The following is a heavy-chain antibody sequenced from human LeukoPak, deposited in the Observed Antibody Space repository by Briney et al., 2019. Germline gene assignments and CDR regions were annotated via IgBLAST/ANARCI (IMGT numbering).Heavy chain of an antibody. CDR3: ARLTPTTPLLWFGELLKLDYFDY. D-gene: IGHD3-10*01. Sequence: SETLSLTCTVSGGSISSSSYYRGWIRQPPGKGLEWIGSIYYSGSTYYNPSLKSRVTISVDTSKNQFSLKLSSVTAADTAVYYCARLTPTTPLLWFGELLKLDYFDYWGQGTLVTVSS. CDR2: IYYSGST. J-gene: IGHJ4*02. CDR1: GGSISSSSYY. V-gene: IGHV4-39*07.